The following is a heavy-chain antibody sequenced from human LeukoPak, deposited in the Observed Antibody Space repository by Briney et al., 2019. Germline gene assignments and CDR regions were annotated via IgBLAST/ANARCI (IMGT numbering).Heavy chain of an antibody. CDR3: ARDIGGSYSAIDY. D-gene: IGHD1-26*01. V-gene: IGHV3-21*05. J-gene: IGHJ4*02. CDR2: ISGSGSDI. CDR1: GFTFSFYS. Sequence: GGSLRLSCAGSGFTFSFYSLNWVRQAPGRGLEWVSFISGSGSDIYYADSVKGRFAISRDNAKNSVSLQMDSLRGDDTAVYYCARDIGGSYSAIDYWGQGTLVTVSS.